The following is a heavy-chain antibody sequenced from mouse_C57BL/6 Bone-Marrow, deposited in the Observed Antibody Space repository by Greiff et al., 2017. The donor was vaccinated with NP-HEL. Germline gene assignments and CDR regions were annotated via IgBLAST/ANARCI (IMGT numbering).Heavy chain of an antibody. Sequence: EVQLVESGGGLVQPGGSLKLSCAASGFTFSDYGMAWVRQAPREGPEWVAFISNLAYSIYYADTVTGRFTISRENAKNTLYLEMSSLRSEDTAMYYCARMAEFAYWGQGTLVTVSA. CDR3: ARMAEFAY. CDR1: GFTFSDYG. V-gene: IGHV5-15*01. D-gene: IGHD6-1*01. CDR2: ISNLAYSI. J-gene: IGHJ3*01.